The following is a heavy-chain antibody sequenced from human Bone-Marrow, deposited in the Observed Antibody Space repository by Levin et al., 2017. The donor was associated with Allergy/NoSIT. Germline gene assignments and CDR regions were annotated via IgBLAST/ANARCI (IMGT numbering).Heavy chain of an antibody. CDR3: ARDRTCNGGSCYGS. CDR1: GFTVGNNY. D-gene: IGHD2-15*01. V-gene: IGHV3-53*01. CDR2: IYSVGVT. Sequence: GGSLRLSCVASGFTVGNNYMSWVRQAPGKGLEWVSLIYSVGVTHYADSVKGRFTISRDSSKNTLYLQMNSLRAEDTAVYYCARDRTCNGGSCYGSWGQGTLVTVSS. J-gene: IGHJ4*02.